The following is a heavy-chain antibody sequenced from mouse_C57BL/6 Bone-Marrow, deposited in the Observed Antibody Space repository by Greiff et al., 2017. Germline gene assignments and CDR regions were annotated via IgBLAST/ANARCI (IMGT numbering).Heavy chain of an antibody. CDR2: INPGSGGT. V-gene: IGHV1-54*01. D-gene: IGHD4-1*01. CDR3: ARMGPYYFDY. Sequence: QVQLKESGAELVRPGTSVKVSCKASGYAFTNYLIEWVKQRPGQGLEWIGVINPGSGGTNYNEKFKGKATLTADKSSSTAYMQLSSLTSEDSAVYFCARMGPYYFDYWGQGTTLTVSS. CDR1: GYAFTNYL. J-gene: IGHJ2*01.